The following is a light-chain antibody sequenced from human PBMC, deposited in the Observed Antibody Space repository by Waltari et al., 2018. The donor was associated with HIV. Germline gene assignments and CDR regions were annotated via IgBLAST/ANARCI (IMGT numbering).Light chain of an antibody. V-gene: IGKV3-15*01. CDR1: QNITTN. CDR3: QQYNNLPLT. CDR2: GAF. Sequence: EIVMTQSPATLSVSPGERATLSCRASQNITTNLAWYQQKPGQAPMLLIYGAFTRATGIPATFSGSGSGTEFTLTISSLQSEDFALYYCQQYNNLPLTFGGGTKVEIK. J-gene: IGKJ4*01.